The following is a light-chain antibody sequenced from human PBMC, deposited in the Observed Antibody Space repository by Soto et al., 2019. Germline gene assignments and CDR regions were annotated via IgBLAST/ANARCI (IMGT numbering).Light chain of an antibody. CDR2: DAS. CDR1: QSVSSY. CDR3: QYRRNWTKSCT. V-gene: IGKV3-11*01. Sequence: EIVLTQSPATLSLSQGERATLSCRASQSVSSYLAWYQQKPGQAPRLLIYDASNRATGIPARFSGSGSGTDFTLTIRSIGTEDFEVYSGQYRRNWTKSCTFGQGTKV. J-gene: IGKJ1*01.